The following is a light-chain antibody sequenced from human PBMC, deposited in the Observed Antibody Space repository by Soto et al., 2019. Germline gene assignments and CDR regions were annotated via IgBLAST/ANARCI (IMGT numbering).Light chain of an antibody. V-gene: IGKV1D-13*01. CDR2: DAS. CDR3: QQFNNYPLT. CDR1: QGISRA. Sequence: GDRVTVTCRASQGISRASAWYKQKPGRAPKLLIYDASYLEGGVPSRLSGRGSETDCSLTISSLQPEDFATYYCQQFNNYPLTFGGGTKVDIK. J-gene: IGKJ4*01.